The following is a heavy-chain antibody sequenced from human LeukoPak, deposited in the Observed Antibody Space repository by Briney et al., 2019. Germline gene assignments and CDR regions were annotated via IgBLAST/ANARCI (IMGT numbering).Heavy chain of an antibody. Sequence: PGGSLRLSCAASGFTFDDYAMHWVRQAPGKGLEWVSGISWNSGSIGYADSVKGRFTISRDNAKNSLYLQMNSLRAEDTALYYCAKAPRADSSSWYNFDYWGQGTLVTVSS. CDR3: AKAPRADSSSWYNFDY. CDR1: GFTFDDYA. V-gene: IGHV3-9*01. CDR2: ISWNSGSI. D-gene: IGHD6-13*01. J-gene: IGHJ4*02.